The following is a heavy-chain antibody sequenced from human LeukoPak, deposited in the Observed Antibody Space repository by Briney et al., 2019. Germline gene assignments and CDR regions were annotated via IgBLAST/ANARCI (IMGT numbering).Heavy chain of an antibody. CDR3: ARAPEFSSGWLLDC. D-gene: IGHD6-19*01. CDR2: IHGSGST. V-gene: IGHV4-4*07. Sequence: PSETLSLTCTVSDGSISTYYWSWIRRSAGKGLEWIGRIHGSGSTNYNPSLVSRVTMSIDTSKNQFSLKVSSVTAADTGVYYCARAPEFSSGWLLDCWGQGSLVTVSS. J-gene: IGHJ4*02. CDR1: DGSISTYY.